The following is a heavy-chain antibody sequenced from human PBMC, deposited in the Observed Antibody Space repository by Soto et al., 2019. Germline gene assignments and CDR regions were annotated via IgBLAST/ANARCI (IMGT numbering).Heavy chain of an antibody. V-gene: IGHV3-23*01. CDR1: GXTFSSXX. D-gene: IGHD4-4*01. J-gene: IGHJ6*02. Sequence: GGSLRLSCAASGXTFSSXXXXXXXQAPGKGLEWVXXXXGSGGSTNHADSVKGRFTISRDNSKNTLYLQMNSLRAEDTAVYYCAKDQDYRGPDYYYYGMDVWGQGTTVTVSS. CDR2: XXGSGGST. CDR3: AKDQDYRGPDYYYYGMDV.